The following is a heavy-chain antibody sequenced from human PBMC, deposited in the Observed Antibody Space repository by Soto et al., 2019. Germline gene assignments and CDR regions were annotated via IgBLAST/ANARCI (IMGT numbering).Heavy chain of an antibody. CDR2: INPDTGGT. J-gene: IGHJ4*02. D-gene: IGHD2-15*01. V-gene: IGHV1-2*04. CDR1: GYTFTAYY. Sequence: QVRLLQSGAEVKESGASVKVSCEASGYTFTAYYIHWVRQAPGQGLEWMGWINPDTGGTDYAQKFQGWVTMTRDTSITTAFMELASLKRDDTAVYYCARASARDGGSWYRGGYDSWGQGTLVTVSS. CDR3: ARASARDGGSWYRGGYDS.